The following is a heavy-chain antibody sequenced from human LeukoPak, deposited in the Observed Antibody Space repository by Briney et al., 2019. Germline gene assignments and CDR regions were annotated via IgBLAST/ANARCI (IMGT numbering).Heavy chain of an antibody. CDR1: GFTFDDYG. J-gene: IGHJ4*02. CDR2: INWNGGST. V-gene: IGHV3-20*04. D-gene: IGHD4-23*01. Sequence: RPGGSLRLSCAASGFTFDDYGMSWVRQAPGKGLEWVSGINWNGGSTGHADSVKGRFTISRDNAKNSLYLQMNSLRAEDTALYYCARGRDYGGNKWAFDYWGQGTLVTVSS. CDR3: ARGRDYGGNKWAFDY.